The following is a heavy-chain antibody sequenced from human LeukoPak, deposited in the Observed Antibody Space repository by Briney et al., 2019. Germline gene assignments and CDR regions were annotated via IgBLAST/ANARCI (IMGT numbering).Heavy chain of an antibody. J-gene: IGHJ4*02. Sequence: GGSLRLSCAAAGFTFSSYWMSWVRQAPGKGLEWVANIKEDGSQKYYVDSVKGRFTISRDNAKNTLYLEMNNLRAEDTAVYYCARDSSTSFWGWGQGTLVTVSS. CDR2: IKEDGSQK. CDR3: ARDSSTSFWG. CDR1: GFTFSSYW. D-gene: IGHD2/OR15-2a*01. V-gene: IGHV3-7*01.